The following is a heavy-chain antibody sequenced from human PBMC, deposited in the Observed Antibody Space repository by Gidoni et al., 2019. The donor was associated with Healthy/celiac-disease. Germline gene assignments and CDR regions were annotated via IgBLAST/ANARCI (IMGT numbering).Heavy chain of an antibody. J-gene: IGHJ6*03. CDR2: ISYDGSNK. D-gene: IGHD6-13*01. CDR3: AKEGWDVEQQLVLPYYYYYMDV. Sequence: QVQLVASGGGVVQPGWFLSLSCAASGFTFSRYGMPWVRPVPGQAPGEGLGWVAVISYDGSNKYYADSVKGRFTISRDNSKNTLYLQMNSLRAEDTAVYYCAKEGWDVEQQLVLPYYYYYMDVWGKGTTVTVSS. CDR1: GFTFSRYG. V-gene: IGHV3-30*18.